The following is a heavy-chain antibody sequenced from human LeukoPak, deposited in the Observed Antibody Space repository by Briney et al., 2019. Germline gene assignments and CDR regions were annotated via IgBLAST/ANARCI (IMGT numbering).Heavy chain of an antibody. D-gene: IGHD5-12*01. CDR3: VKEVVATIPPL. CDR1: GFTFSSYS. Sequence: GGSLRLSCAASGFTFSSYSMNWVRQAPGKGLEWVSSISYIYYADSVKGRFTISRDNSKNTLFLQMNSLRAEDTAVYYCVKEVVATIPPLWGQGTLVTVSS. V-gene: IGHV3-21*04. CDR2: ISYI. J-gene: IGHJ4*02.